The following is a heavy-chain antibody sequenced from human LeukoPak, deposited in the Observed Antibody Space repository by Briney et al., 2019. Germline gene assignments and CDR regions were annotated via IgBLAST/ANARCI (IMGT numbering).Heavy chain of an antibody. Sequence: SETLSLTCTVSGSSISSYYWSWIRQPPGKGLEWIGYICYSGSTNYNPSLKSRVTISVDTSKNQFSLKLSSVTAADTAVYYCARGLYGDYVFDYWGQGTLVTVSS. CDR3: ARGLYGDYVFDY. CDR2: ICYSGST. J-gene: IGHJ4*02. CDR1: GSSISSYY. D-gene: IGHD4-17*01. V-gene: IGHV4-59*01.